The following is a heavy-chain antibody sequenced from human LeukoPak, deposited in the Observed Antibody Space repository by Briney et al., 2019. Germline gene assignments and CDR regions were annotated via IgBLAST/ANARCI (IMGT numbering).Heavy chain of an antibody. D-gene: IGHD3-22*01. V-gene: IGHV3-23*01. Sequence: GGSLRLSCAASGFTFSSYAMSWVRQAPGKWLGWVSGISASGGTTYYADSVEGRLTIARDNSKNTLYLQMNSLRAEDTAVYYCAKGQSSSGLRNYFDYWGQGTLVTVSS. CDR3: AKGQSSSGLRNYFDY. CDR1: GFTFSSYA. CDR2: ISASGGTT. J-gene: IGHJ4*02.